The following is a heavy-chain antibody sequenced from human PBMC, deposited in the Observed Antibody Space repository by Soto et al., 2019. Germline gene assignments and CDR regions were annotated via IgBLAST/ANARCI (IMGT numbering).Heavy chain of an antibody. D-gene: IGHD2-15*01. CDR2: IAHDGSNA. CDR3: ARGDREDILVVVGARPGEYGTDI. J-gene: IGHJ6*02. Sequence: VQLLESGGGVVQPGGSLRLSCAASGFTFRNHAMHWVRQAPGKGLECLAVIAHDGSNAFYRDSVKGRFTVSRDNSKNTLYLYMNSLRSEDTGVYYCARGDREDILVVVGARPGEYGTDIWGQGTTVIVSS. CDR1: GFTFRNHA. V-gene: IGHV3-30-3*01.